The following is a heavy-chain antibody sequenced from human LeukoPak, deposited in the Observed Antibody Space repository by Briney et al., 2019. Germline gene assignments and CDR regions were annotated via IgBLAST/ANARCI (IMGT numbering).Heavy chain of an antibody. CDR2: INSDGSST. J-gene: IGHJ6*02. D-gene: IGHD6-19*01. Sequence: GGSLRLSCAASRFTFSSYWMHWVRQAPGKGRVWVSRINSDGSSTSYADCVKGRFTISRDNAKNTLYLQMNSLRAEDTAVYYCARDGHSSGWYTFSYYYYYGMDVWGQGTTVTVSS. V-gene: IGHV3-74*01. CDR1: RFTFSSYW. CDR3: ARDGHSSGWYTFSYYYYYGMDV.